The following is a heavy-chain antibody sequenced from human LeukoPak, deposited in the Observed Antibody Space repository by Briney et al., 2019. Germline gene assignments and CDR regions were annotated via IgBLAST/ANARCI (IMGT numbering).Heavy chain of an antibody. D-gene: IGHD5-12*01. CDR3: ATLGSVDY. Sequence: SETLSLTCAVSGGSISSGGYSWSWIRQPPGKGLEWIGYIYHSGSTYYNPSPKSRVTISVDRSKNQFSLKLSSVTAADTAVYYCATLGSVDYWGQGTLVTVSS. CDR1: GGSISSGGYS. CDR2: IYHSGST. V-gene: IGHV4-30-2*01. J-gene: IGHJ4*02.